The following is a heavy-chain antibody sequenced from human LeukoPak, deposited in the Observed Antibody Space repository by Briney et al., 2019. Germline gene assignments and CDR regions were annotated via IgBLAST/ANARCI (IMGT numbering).Heavy chain of an antibody. V-gene: IGHV4-59*01. Sequence: SETLSLTCTVSGGSISSYYWSWIRQPPGKGLEWIGYIYYSGSTNYNPSLKSRVTISVDTSKNQFSLKLSSVTAADTAVYYCARGTYYDYVWGSHNFDYWGQGTLVTVSS. CDR2: IYYSGST. J-gene: IGHJ4*02. CDR1: GGSISSYY. CDR3: ARGTYYDYVWGSHNFDY. D-gene: IGHD3-16*01.